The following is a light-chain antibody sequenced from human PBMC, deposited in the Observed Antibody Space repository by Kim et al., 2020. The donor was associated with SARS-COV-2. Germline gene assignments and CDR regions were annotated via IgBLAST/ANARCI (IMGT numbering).Light chain of an antibody. V-gene: IGLV1-40*01. CDR1: SSNIGAYYY. J-gene: IGLJ2*01. Sequence: QSVTISCTGSSSNIGAYYYVSWYQQIPGTAPKLLIFGNNKRPSGVPDRFSGSKSGTSASLAITGLQAEDEADYYCQSYDSSMSAVVFGGGTQLTVL. CDR3: QSYDSSMSAVV. CDR2: GNN.